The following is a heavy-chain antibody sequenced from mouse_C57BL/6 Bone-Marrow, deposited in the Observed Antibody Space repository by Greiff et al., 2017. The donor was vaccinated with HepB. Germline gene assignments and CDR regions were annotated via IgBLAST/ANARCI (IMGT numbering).Heavy chain of an antibody. J-gene: IGHJ3*01. D-gene: IGHD1-1*01. CDR1: GFTFSSYA. CDR3: ARDRYYGSSPWFAY. Sequence: EVKLQESGGGLVKPGGSLKLSCAASGFTFSSYAMSWVRQTPEKRLEWVATISDGGSYTYYPDNVKGRFTISRDNAKNNLYLQMSHLKSEDTAMYYCARDRYYGSSPWFAYWGQGTLVTVSA. V-gene: IGHV5-4*01. CDR2: ISDGGSYT.